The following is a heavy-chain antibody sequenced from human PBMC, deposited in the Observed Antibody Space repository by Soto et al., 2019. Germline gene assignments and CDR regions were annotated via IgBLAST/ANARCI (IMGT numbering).Heavy chain of an antibody. D-gene: IGHD2-15*01. CDR3: ARDRHGGKGLRYYGMDV. Sequence: EVQLVETGGGLIQPGGSLRLSCAASGFTVSSNYMSWVRQAPGKGLEWVSVIYSGGSTYYADSVKGRFTISRDNSKNTLYLPMNSLRAEDTAVYYCARDRHGGKGLRYYGMDVWGQGPTVTVSS. CDR1: GFTVSSNY. V-gene: IGHV3-53*02. J-gene: IGHJ6*02. CDR2: IYSGGST.